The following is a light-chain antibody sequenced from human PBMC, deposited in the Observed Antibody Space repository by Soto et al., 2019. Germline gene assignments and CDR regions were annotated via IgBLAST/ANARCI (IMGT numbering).Light chain of an antibody. CDR3: QQSYSTPFT. Sequence: DIQMTQSPSSLSASVGDRVTITCRASQSISSYLNWYQQKPGKAPKLLIYAASSLQRGVPSRFSGSGSATDYTLTISSLQLEDFATYYCQQSYSTPFTFGQGTKLEIK. CDR1: QSISSY. CDR2: AAS. V-gene: IGKV1-39*01. J-gene: IGKJ2*01.